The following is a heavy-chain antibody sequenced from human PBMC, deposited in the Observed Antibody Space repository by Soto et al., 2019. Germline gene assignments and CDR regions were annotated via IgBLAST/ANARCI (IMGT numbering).Heavy chain of an antibody. CDR2: IIPIFGTA. CDR1: GGTFSSYA. Sequence: QVQLVQSGAEVKKPGSSVKVSCKASGGTFSSYAISWVRQAPGQGLEWMGGIIPIFGTANYAQKFQGRVTXPXDXXTSTAYMGLSSLRAEDTAVYYCARDPPGGAAYFDYWGPGTLVTVSS. V-gene: IGHV1-69*05. D-gene: IGHD6-13*01. CDR3: ARDPPGGAAYFDY. J-gene: IGHJ4*02.